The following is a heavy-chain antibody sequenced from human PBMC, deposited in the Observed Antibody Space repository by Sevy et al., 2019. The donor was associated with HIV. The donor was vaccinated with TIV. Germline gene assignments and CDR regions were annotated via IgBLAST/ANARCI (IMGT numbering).Heavy chain of an antibody. Sequence: GGSLRLSCAASGFTFSSYDMHWVRQAPGKGLEWVAVISYDGSNKYYADSVKGRFTISRDNSKNTRYLQMHSLRAEDTAVYYCAKDAYSSGDGYFDYWGQGTLVTVSS. CDR2: ISYDGSNK. J-gene: IGHJ4*02. CDR1: GFTFSSYD. D-gene: IGHD6-19*01. CDR3: AKDAYSSGDGYFDY. V-gene: IGHV3-30*18.